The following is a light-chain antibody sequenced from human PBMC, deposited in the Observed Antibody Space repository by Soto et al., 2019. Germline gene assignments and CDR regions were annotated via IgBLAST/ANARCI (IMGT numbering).Light chain of an antibody. CDR3: QGLNDYPIT. CDR2: AAS. J-gene: IGKJ5*01. Sequence: DIQLTQSPSFLSASVGDRVTITCRASQGISSYLAWYQQKPGKAPNFLIYAASTLQSGVPSRFSGSGSGTEFTLTISSLQPEDFATYYCQGLNDYPITFGQGTRLEIK. V-gene: IGKV1-9*01. CDR1: QGISSY.